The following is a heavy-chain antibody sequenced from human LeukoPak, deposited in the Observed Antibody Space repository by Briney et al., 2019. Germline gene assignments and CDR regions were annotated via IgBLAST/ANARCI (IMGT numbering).Heavy chain of an antibody. D-gene: IGHD4-17*01. CDR2: ISYDGSNK. V-gene: IGHV3-30-3*01. J-gene: IGHJ4*02. CDR3: ARDSGDYGDLSFDY. CDR1: GFTFSSYA. Sequence: GGSLRLSCAASGFTFSSYAMHWVRQAPGKGLEWVAVISYDGSNKYYADSVKGRFTISRDNSKNTLYLQMDSLRAEDTAVYYCARDSGDYGDLSFDYWGQGTLVTVSS.